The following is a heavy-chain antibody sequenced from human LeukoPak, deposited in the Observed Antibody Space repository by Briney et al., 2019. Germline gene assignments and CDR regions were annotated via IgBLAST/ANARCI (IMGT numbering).Heavy chain of an antibody. CDR2: IRYDGSNK. CDR3: ATSPAAVGYYFDY. Sequence: GGSLRFSCAASGFTFSSYGMHWVRQAPGKGLEWVAFIRYDGSNKYYADSVKGRFTISRDNSKNTLYLQMNSLRAEDTAVYYCATSPAAVGYYFDYWGQGTLVTVSS. D-gene: IGHD6-13*01. J-gene: IGHJ4*02. CDR1: GFTFSSYG. V-gene: IGHV3-30*02.